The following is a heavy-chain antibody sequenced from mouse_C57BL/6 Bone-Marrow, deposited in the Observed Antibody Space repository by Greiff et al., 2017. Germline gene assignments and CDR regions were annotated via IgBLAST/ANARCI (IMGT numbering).Heavy chain of an antibody. CDR3: ARQRYYGIAWFAY. J-gene: IGHJ3*01. V-gene: IGHV5-6*01. CDR2: ISSGGSYT. CDR1: GFTFSSYG. Sequence: EVKVVESGGDLVKPGGSLKLSCAASGFTFSSYGMSWVRQTPDKRLEWVATISSGGSYTYYPDSVKGRFTISRDNAKNTLYLQMSSLKSEDTAMYYCARQRYYGIAWFAYWGQGTLVTVSA. D-gene: IGHD1-1*01.